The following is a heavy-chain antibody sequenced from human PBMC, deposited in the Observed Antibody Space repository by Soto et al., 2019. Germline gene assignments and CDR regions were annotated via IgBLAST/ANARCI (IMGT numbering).Heavy chain of an antibody. J-gene: IGHJ4*02. CDR2: IKKDESEK. V-gene: IGHV3-7*01. CDR3: ARGPGIAAATY. Sequence: VQLVESGGGLVQPGESLRLSCAASGFTFRNYWMSWVRQAPGKGLEWVANIKKDESEKNYVVSVRGRFTISRDNAQNSLYLQMNSLRVEDTAVYYCARGPGIAAATYWGQGTLVTVSS. D-gene: IGHD6-13*01. CDR1: GFTFRNYW.